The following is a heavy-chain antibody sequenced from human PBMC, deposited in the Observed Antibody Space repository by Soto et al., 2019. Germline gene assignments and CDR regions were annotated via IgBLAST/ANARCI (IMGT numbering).Heavy chain of an antibody. V-gene: IGHV4-34*01. J-gene: IGHJ6*03. D-gene: IGHD2-15*01. CDR2: INHSGST. CDR1: GGSFSGYY. CDR3: AGGRSYCSGGSCYSSVSRYYYYYMDV. Sequence: QVQLQQWGAGLLKPSETLSLTCAVYGGSFSGYYWSWIRQPPGKGLEWIGEINHSGSTNYNPSLKSRFTISVDTSKNQFSLKLSSVTAADTAVYYCAGGRSYCSGGSCYSSVSRYYYYYMDVWGKGTTVTVSS.